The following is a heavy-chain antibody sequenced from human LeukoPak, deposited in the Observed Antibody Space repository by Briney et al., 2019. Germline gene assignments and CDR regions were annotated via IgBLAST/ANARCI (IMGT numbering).Heavy chain of an antibody. CDR3: AAELYGAYTDCCTFHL. J-gene: IGHJ3*01. CDR1: AFTFSTSA. V-gene: IGHV1-58*01. CDR2: IIVGSGAT. D-gene: IGHD3-16*01. Sequence: ASVKVSCETSAFTFSTSAVQWVRQARGQRLEWIGWIIVGSGATNYAQSLQGRFTITRDMSTNTAYMELSSLGSEDSAVYYCAAELYGAYTDCCTFHLWRQGTLVTVSS.